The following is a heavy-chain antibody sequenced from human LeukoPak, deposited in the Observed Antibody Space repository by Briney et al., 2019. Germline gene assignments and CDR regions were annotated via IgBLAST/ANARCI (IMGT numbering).Heavy chain of an antibody. CDR1: AITVSSSF. Sequence: GGSLTLSCSPSAITVSSSFTGCVRQDPGKGREWVTTIYAAAATSTADSVAGRSTNYRDTSKNMLSLEMNSLRPEDTAVYFCARVGIYRPGSSYFDHWGQGTLVAVSS. J-gene: IGHJ4*02. V-gene: IGHV3-66*01. D-gene: IGHD3-10*01. CDR2: IYAAAAT. CDR3: ARVGIYRPGSSYFDH.